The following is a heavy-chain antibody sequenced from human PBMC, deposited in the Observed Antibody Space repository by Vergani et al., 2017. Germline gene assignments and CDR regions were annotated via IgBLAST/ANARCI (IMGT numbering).Heavy chain of an antibody. CDR1: GGPISSYY. Sequence: QVQLQESGPGLVKPSETLSLTCTVSGGPISSYYWSWIRQPPGKGLEWIGYIYYSGSTNYNPSLNSRVTMSVDTSKNQFSLKLRSVTAADTAVYFCARVMYRDEASTGYRLEGMDIWGQGTTVTISS. CDR3: ARVMYRDEASTGYRLEGMDI. CDR2: IYYSGST. D-gene: IGHD3-9*01. J-gene: IGHJ6*02. V-gene: IGHV4-59*01.